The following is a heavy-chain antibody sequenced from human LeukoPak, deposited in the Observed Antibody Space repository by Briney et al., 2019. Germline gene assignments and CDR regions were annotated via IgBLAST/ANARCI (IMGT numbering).Heavy chain of an antibody. Sequence: PGGSLRLSCAASGFTFSSYSMNWVRQAPGKGLEWVSYISSSSSTIYYADSVKGRFTISRDNAKNSLYLQMNSLRAEDTAVYYCARDKDSGWADYWGQGTLVTVSS. CDR2: ISSSSSTI. V-gene: IGHV3-48*01. J-gene: IGHJ4*02. CDR1: GFTFSSYS. D-gene: IGHD5-12*01. CDR3: ARDKDSGWADY.